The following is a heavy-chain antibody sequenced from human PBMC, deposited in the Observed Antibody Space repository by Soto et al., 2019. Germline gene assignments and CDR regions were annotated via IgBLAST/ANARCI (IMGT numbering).Heavy chain of an antibody. J-gene: IGHJ4*02. Sequence: ASVKVSCKASGYTFTSYAMHWVRQAPGQRLEWMGWINADNGNRKYSQKFQGRVTITTDTSASTAYMELGSLRSDDTAVYYCALGGGVLHPTLFDYWGQGTVVTVSS. CDR3: ALGGGVLHPTLFDY. CDR2: INADNGNR. V-gene: IGHV1-3*01. D-gene: IGHD3-10*01. CDR1: GYTFTSYA.